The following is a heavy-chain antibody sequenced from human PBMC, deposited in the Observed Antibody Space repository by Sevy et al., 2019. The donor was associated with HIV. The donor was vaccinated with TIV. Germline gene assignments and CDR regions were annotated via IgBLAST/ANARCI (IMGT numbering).Heavy chain of an antibody. Sequence: GGSLRLSCAASGFTFSSYGMHWVRQAPGKGLEWVAVIWNDRSNKHYADSVKGRFTISRDNSTNTLYLQMNSLSAEDTAVYYCASLPNNYYDSSGSSGDDAFDIWGQGTMVTVSS. J-gene: IGHJ3*02. D-gene: IGHD3-22*01. CDR3: ASLPNNYYDSSGSSGDDAFDI. V-gene: IGHV3-33*08. CDR1: GFTFSSYG. CDR2: IWNDRSNK.